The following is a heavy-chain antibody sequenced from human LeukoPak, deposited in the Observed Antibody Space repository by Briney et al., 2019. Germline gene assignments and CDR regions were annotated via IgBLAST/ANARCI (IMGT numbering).Heavy chain of an antibody. CDR1: GFTFSSYS. D-gene: IGHD3-10*01. Sequence: GGSLRLSCAASGFTFSSYSMNWVRQAPGKGLEWVSSISSSRSYIYYTDSVKGRFTISRDNAKNSLYLQMNSLRAEDTAVYYCARDKSVVRGFRLDNWFDPWGQGTLVTVSS. V-gene: IGHV3-21*01. J-gene: IGHJ5*02. CDR3: ARDKSVVRGFRLDNWFDP. CDR2: ISSSRSYI.